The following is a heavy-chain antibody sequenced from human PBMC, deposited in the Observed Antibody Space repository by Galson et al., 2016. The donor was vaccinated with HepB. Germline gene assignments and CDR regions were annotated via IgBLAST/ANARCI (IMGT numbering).Heavy chain of an antibody. Sequence: SLRLSCAASGFTFSNYYMSWIRQAPGKGLEWVSYISSGSSYTNYADSVKGRFTISRDNAKNSLYLLMNSLRAEDTAAYYCARDLYPKRYDFLTGNYKPAFDIWGQGTMVTVSS. V-gene: IGHV3-11*06. CDR3: ARDLYPKRYDFLTGNYKPAFDI. CDR1: GFTFSNYY. D-gene: IGHD3-9*01. CDR2: ISSGSSYT. J-gene: IGHJ3*02.